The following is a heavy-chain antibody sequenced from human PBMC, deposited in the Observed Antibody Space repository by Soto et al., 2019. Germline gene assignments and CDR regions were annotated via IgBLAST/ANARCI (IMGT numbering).Heavy chain of an antibody. CDR2: IIPIFGTA. V-gene: IGHV1-69*13. Sequence: SVKVSCQASGGTFSSYVISWVRQAPGQGLEWMGGIIPIFGTANYAQKFQGRVTITADESTSTAYMELSSLRSEDTAVYYCARDRDSSGYYPNDAFDIWGQGTMVTVSS. D-gene: IGHD3-22*01. CDR1: GGTFSSYV. CDR3: ARDRDSSGYYPNDAFDI. J-gene: IGHJ3*02.